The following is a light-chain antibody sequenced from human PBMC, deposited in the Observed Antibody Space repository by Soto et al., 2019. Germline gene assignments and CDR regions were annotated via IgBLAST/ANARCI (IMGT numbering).Light chain of an antibody. CDR2: KAS. CDR1: QSISNW. V-gene: IGKV1-5*03. J-gene: IGKJ5*01. Sequence: DIQMTQSPSTLSASVGDIFTITCRASQSISNWLAWYQQKPGKAPKILIYKASSLESGVPSRFSGSGSGTEFTLTISSLQPDDFATYYCQQADSLPLVTFGQGTRLEIK. CDR3: QQADSLPLVT.